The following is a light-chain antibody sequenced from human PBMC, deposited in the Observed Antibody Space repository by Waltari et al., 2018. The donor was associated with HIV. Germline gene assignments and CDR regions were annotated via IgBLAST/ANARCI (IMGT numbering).Light chain of an antibody. Sequence: SSELTHPPSVSVSPGQTARITCSGDATPKPYTHWFQQKPGQAPVVVSHKNTERPSGIPERFSASRSGTTVTLTITGVQTDDEADYYCLSADTSGTYVFGPGTTVTVL. V-gene: IGLV3-25*03. CDR3: LSADTSGTYV. J-gene: IGLJ1*01. CDR1: ATPKPY. CDR2: KNT.